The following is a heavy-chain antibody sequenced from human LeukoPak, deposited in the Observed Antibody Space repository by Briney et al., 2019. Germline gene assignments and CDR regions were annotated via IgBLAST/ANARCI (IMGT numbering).Heavy chain of an antibody. CDR3: ASPASSGYYYGGDY. J-gene: IGHJ4*02. Sequence: SVKVSCKASGGTFSSYAISWVRQAPGQGLEWMGRIIPILGIANYAQKFQGRVTITADKSTSTAYMELSSLRSEDTAVYYCASPASSGYYYGGDYWSQGTLVTVSS. V-gene: IGHV1-69*04. CDR2: IIPILGIA. D-gene: IGHD3-22*01. CDR1: GGTFSSYA.